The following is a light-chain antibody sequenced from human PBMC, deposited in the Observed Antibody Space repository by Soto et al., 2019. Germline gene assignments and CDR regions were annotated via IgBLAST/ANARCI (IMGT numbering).Light chain of an antibody. CDR2: GAS. CDR3: QQYGSSPLFT. J-gene: IGKJ3*01. V-gene: IGKV3-20*01. Sequence: EIVLTHSPGTLSFSPGEISTLSCRASQSVSSSYLAWYQQKPGQAPRLLIYGASSRATGIPDRFSGSGSGTDFTLTISRLEPEDFAVYYCQQYGSSPLFTFGPGTKVDI. CDR1: QSVSSSY.